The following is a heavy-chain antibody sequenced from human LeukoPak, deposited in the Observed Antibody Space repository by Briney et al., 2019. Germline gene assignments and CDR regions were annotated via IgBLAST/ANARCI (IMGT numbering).Heavy chain of an antibody. Sequence: GGSLRLSCAASGFTFSGYAMSWVRQAPGKGLEWVSTISDNGGRTYYADSVKGRFTISRDNAKNTLYLQMNSLRAEDTAVYYCTRDWRNLGYDYWGQGTLVTVSS. V-gene: IGHV3-23*01. CDR2: ISDNGGRT. CDR3: TRDWRNLGYDY. J-gene: IGHJ4*02. CDR1: GFTFSGYA. D-gene: IGHD5-12*01.